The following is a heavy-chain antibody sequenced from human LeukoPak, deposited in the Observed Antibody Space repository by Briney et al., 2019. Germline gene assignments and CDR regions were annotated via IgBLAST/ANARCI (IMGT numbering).Heavy chain of an antibody. Sequence: GGSLRLSCAASGFTFSSYSMNWVRQAPGKGLEWVSYIGGTHSNIYYADSVKGRFTISRDDAKNSLYLQMNSLRDEDTAVYYCARDRDYAFDSWGQGTLVTVSS. V-gene: IGHV3-48*02. CDR3: ARDRDYAFDS. J-gene: IGHJ4*02. D-gene: IGHD4-17*01. CDR1: GFTFSSYS. CDR2: IGGTHSNI.